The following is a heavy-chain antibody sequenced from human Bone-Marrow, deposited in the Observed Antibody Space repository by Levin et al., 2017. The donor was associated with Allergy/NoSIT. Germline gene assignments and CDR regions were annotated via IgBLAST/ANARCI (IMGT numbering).Heavy chain of an antibody. J-gene: IGHJ6*03. V-gene: IGHV4-61*02. Sequence: SETLSLTCTVSGGSISSGSYYWSWIRQPAGKGLEWIGRIYTSGSTNYNPSLKSRVTISVDTSKNQFSLKLSSVTAADTAVYYCARDSRGTSSAGGYYYYMDVWGKGTTVTVSS. CDR1: GGSISSGSYY. CDR3: ARDSRGTSSAGGYYYYMDV. D-gene: IGHD2-2*01. CDR2: IYTSGST.